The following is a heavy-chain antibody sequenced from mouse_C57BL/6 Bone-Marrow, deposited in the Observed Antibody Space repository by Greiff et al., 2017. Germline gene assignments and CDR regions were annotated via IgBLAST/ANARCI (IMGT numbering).Heavy chain of an antibody. V-gene: IGHV1-63*01. J-gene: IGHJ3*01. Sequence: VQLQQSGAELVRPGTSVTMSCKASGYTFTNYWIGWAKQRPGHGLEWIGDIYPGGGYTNYNEKFKGKATLTADKSSSTAYMQFSSLTSEDSAIYYCAREGYYAWFAYWGQGTLVTVSA. CDR3: AREGYYAWFAY. CDR1: GYTFTNYW. D-gene: IGHD2-3*01. CDR2: IYPGGGYT.